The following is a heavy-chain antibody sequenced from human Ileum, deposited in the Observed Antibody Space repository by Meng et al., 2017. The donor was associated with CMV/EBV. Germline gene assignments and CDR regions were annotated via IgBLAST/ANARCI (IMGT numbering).Heavy chain of an antibody. Sequence: CTPSGYTFMRFGVSWARQAPGQGLEWLGCINGYNGNTHYGQQFQGRVTMTTDTSTSTAYLEVRSLRKDDTAVYYCARASLGYQPPHPWGQGTLVTVSS. J-gene: IGHJ5*02. V-gene: IGHV1-18*01. D-gene: IGHD2-2*01. CDR3: ARASLGYQPPHP. CDR2: INGYNGNT. CDR1: GYTFMRFG.